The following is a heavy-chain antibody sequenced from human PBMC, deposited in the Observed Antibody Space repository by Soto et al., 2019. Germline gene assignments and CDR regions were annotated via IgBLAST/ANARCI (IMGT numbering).Heavy chain of an antibody. Sequence: GGSQRLSCGASGFTFSNYGIHWVRQAPGKGLVWVSRINSDGTSTSYADSVKGRFTISRDNAKNTLYLQMNSLRVEDTAVYYCARAVRSGSYPYYYYGMDVWGQGTTVTVSS. CDR2: INSDGTST. D-gene: IGHD3-10*01. CDR1: GFTFSNYG. V-gene: IGHV3-74*01. CDR3: ARAVRSGSYPYYYYGMDV. J-gene: IGHJ6*02.